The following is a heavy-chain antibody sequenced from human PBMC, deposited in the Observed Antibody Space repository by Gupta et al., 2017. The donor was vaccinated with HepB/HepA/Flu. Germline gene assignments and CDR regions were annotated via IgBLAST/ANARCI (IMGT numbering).Heavy chain of an antibody. D-gene: IGHD1/OR15-1a*01. J-gene: IGHJ4*02. Sequence: VQLVESGGGLIQPGGSLRLSWASSGFSFSDYEMHWVRQATGKGLEYLSYINSGGDFVRYADSVRGRFTISRDNPTNSLYLEINSLRAEDTAVYDCAVEYGTDNYCCDYWGQGTLGTVSS. CDR2: INSGGDFV. V-gene: IGHV3-48*03. CDR3: AVEYGTDNYCCDY. CDR1: GFSFSDYE.